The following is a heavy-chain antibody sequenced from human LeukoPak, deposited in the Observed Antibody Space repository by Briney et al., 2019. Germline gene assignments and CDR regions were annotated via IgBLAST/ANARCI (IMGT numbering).Heavy chain of an antibody. V-gene: IGHV1-2*02. CDR3: SREGDYGDYGRLWYFDL. Sequence: GASVKVSCKTSGYTFTGDFMHWVRQAPGQGLEWMGWINPNSGGTNYAQKFQGRVTMTRDTSISTAYMELPRLRSDDTAMYYCSREGDYGDYGRLWYFDLWGRGTLVTVSS. CDR2: INPNSGGT. J-gene: IGHJ2*01. D-gene: IGHD4-17*01. CDR1: GYTFTGDF.